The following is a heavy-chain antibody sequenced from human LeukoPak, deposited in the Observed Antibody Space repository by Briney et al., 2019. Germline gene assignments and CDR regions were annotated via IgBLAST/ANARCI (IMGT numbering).Heavy chain of an antibody. CDR2: ISYDGSNK. J-gene: IGHJ4*02. Sequence: PGRSLRLSCAASGFTFSSYAMHWVRQAPGKGLEWVAVISYDGSNKYYADSVKGRFTISRDNSKNTLYLQMNSLRAEDTAVYYCARDHSYYYDSSGYNYFDYWGQGTLVTVSS. V-gene: IGHV3-30-3*01. CDR1: GFTFSSYA. CDR3: ARDHSYYYDSSGYNYFDY. D-gene: IGHD3-22*01.